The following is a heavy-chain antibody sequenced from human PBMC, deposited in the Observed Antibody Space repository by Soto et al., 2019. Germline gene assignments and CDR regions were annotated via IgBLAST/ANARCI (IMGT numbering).Heavy chain of an antibody. CDR3: ARDPYYGGNSGGDYYYYGMDV. Sequence: GGSLRLSCAASGFTFSSYSMNWVRQAPGKGLEWVSSISSSSSYIYYADSVKGRFTISRDNAKNSLYLQMNSLRAEDTAVYYCARDPYYGGNSGGDYYYYGMDVWGQGTTVTVSS. D-gene: IGHD4-17*01. CDR2: ISSSSSYI. J-gene: IGHJ6*02. V-gene: IGHV3-21*01. CDR1: GFTFSSYS.